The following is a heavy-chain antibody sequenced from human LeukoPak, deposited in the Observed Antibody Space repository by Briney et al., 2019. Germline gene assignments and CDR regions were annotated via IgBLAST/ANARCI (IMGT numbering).Heavy chain of an antibody. CDR3: ARNKGEDTAMVFDF. V-gene: IGHV1-2*02. Sequence: ASVKVSCKASGYTFTGYYMHWVRQAPGQGLEWMGWINPNSGGTNYAQKFQGRVTITRDTSISTAYMELSRLRSDDTAVYYCARNKGEDTAMVFDFWGQGTLVTVSS. J-gene: IGHJ4*02. CDR2: INPNSGGT. CDR1: GYTFTGYY. D-gene: IGHD5-18*01.